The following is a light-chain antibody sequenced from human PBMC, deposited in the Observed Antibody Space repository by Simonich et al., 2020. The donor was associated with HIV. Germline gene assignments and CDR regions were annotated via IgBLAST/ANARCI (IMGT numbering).Light chain of an antibody. CDR2: GAS. CDR3: QQYNNWPRGT. J-gene: IGKJ1*01. Sequence: EIVMTQSPATLSVSPGERATLSCRASQIVTPNLAWYQQKPGQVPRLLIYGASTRATGIPARFSGSRSGTEFTLTISSMQSEDFALYYCQQYNNWPRGTFGQGTKVEIK. CDR1: QIVTPN. V-gene: IGKV3-15*01.